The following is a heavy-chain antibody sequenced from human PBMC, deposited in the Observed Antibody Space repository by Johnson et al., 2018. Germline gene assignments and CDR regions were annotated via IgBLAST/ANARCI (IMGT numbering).Heavy chain of an antibody. D-gene: IGHD2-8*02. Sequence: QVRLVEAGGGVVQPGRSLRLSCEASGFTFSNYGMHWARQAPGKGLEWVAVIWDVGRNKYYAASVKGRLTISRDNSKNTLYLQMNSLRAEDTAVYYGAGDLHTGGRDWSYYMDVWGKGTTVTVSS. V-gene: IGHV3-33*01. CDR2: IWDVGRNK. CDR3: AGDLHTGGRDWSYYMDV. CDR1: GFTFSNYG. J-gene: IGHJ6*03.